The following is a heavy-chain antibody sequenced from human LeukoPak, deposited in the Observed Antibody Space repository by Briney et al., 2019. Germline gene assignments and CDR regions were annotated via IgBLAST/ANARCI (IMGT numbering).Heavy chain of an antibody. D-gene: IGHD6-19*01. Sequence: SETLSLTCTVSGSSISSYYWSWIRQPPGKGLEWIGYIYYSGSTNYNPSLKSRVTISVDTSKNQFSLKLSSVTAADTAVYYCARDRGSGWYTGEYYYYMDVWGKGTTVTISS. CDR3: ARDRGSGWYTGEYYYYMDV. CDR2: IYYSGST. J-gene: IGHJ6*03. CDR1: GSSISSYY. V-gene: IGHV4-59*12.